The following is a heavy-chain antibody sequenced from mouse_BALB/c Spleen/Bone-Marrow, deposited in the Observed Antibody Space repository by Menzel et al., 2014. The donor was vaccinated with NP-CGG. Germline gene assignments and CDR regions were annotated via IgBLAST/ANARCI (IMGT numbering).Heavy chain of an antibody. CDR1: GYTFTSYW. CDR2: IYPSDSYT. J-gene: IGHJ3*01. Sequence: VKLMESGTDLVRPGASVKLSCQASGYTFTSYWINWVKQRPGQGLEWIGNIYPSDSYTNYNQKFKDKATLTVDKSSSTAYMHLSSPTSEDSAVYYCTRDDGGFAYWGQGTLVTVSA. CDR3: TRDDGGFAY. V-gene: IGHV1-69*02. D-gene: IGHD1-1*02.